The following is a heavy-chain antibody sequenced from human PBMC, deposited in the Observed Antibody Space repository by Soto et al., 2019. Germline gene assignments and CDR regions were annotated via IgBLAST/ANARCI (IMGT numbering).Heavy chain of an antibody. CDR3: TRESARDDFWSGSHYYYYGMDV. D-gene: IGHD3-3*01. CDR1: GFTFGDYA. Sequence: GGSLRLSCTASGFTFGDYAMSWVRQAPGKGLEGVGFIRSKAYGGTTEYAASVKGRFTISRDDSKSIAYLQMNSLKTEDTAVYYCTRESARDDFWSGSHYYYYGMDVWGQGTTVTVSS. V-gene: IGHV3-49*04. J-gene: IGHJ6*02. CDR2: IRSKAYGGTT.